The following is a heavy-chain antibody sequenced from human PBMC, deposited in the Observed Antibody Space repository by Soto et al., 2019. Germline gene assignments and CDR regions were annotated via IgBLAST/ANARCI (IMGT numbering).Heavy chain of an antibody. Sequence: GGSLRLSCTASGFTFGDYAMSWFRQAPGKGLEWVGFIRSKAYGGTTEYAASVKGRFTISRDDSKSIAYLQMNSLKTEETAVYYCTRDGYCSSTSCYYYYYMDVWGKGTTVTVSS. D-gene: IGHD2-2*03. V-gene: IGHV3-49*03. CDR1: GFTFGDYA. CDR3: TRDGYCSSTSCYYYYYMDV. CDR2: IRSKAYGGTT. J-gene: IGHJ6*03.